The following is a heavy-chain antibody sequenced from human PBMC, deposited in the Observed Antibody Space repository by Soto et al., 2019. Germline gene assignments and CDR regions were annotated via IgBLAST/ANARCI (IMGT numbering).Heavy chain of an antibody. CDR1: GFTFSSYW. D-gene: IGHD3-3*01. Sequence: EVQLVESGGGLVQPGGSLRLSCAASGFTFSSYWMSWVRQAPGKGLEWVANIKQDGSEKYYVDSVKGRFTISRDNAKKSLYLQMNSRRAEDTAVYYGARAPKNYPGQPISAEKLRFLEWWKTYYFDYWGQGTLVTVSS. V-gene: IGHV3-7*01. CDR3: ARAPKNYPGQPISAEKLRFLEWWKTYYFDY. J-gene: IGHJ4*02. CDR2: IKQDGSEK.